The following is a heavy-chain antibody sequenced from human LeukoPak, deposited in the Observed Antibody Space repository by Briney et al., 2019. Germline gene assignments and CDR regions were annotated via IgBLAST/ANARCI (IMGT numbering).Heavy chain of an antibody. J-gene: IGHJ5*02. D-gene: IGHD2-2*01. CDR2: IYPGDSDT. CDR3: ARQVGYCSSTSCRRLAWFXH. V-gene: IGHV5-51*01. CDR1: GYSFTSYW. Sequence: GESLKISCKGSGYSFTSYWIGWVRQMPGKGLEWMGIIYPGDSDTRYSPSFQGQVTISADKSISTAYLQWSSLKASDTAMYYCARQVGYCSSTSCRRLAWFXHWGQGTLVTVS.